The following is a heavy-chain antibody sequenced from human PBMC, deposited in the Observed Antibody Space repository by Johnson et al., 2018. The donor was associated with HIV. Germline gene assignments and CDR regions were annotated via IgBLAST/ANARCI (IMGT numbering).Heavy chain of an antibody. CDR1: GFTFSNYW. CDR3: ARGFGSSYNAFDI. Sequence: VLLVESGGGVVQPGGSLRLSCAASGFTFSNYWMSWVRQAPGKGLEWVANINQDGSTTYYVDSVKGRFTISRDNAKNSLYLQMNSLIAEDTAVYYCARGFGSSYNAFDIWGQGTMVTVSS. D-gene: IGHD6-6*01. CDR2: INQDGSTT. J-gene: IGHJ3*02. V-gene: IGHV3-7*04.